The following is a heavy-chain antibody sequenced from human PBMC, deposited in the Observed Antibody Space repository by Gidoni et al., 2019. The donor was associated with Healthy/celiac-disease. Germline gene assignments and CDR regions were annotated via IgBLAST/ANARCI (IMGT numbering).Heavy chain of an antibody. CDR2: INHSGST. CDR1: GGSSSGYY. V-gene: IGHV4-34*01. J-gene: IGHJ4*02. Sequence: QVQLQQWGAGLLKPSETLSLTCAVDGGSSSGYYWSWIRQPPGKGLEWIGEINHSGSTNYNPSLKSRVTISVDTSKNQFSLKLSSVTAADTAVYYCARKCSSTSWLTVSMVRGVITPRYYFDYWGQGTLVTVSS. CDR3: ARKCSSTSWLTVSMVRGVITPRYYFDY. D-gene: IGHD3-10*01.